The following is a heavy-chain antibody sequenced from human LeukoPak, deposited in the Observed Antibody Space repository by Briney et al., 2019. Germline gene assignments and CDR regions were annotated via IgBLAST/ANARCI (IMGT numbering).Heavy chain of an antibody. Sequence: GGSLRLSCAASGFTFSSYAMHWVRQAPGKGLEWVAVISYDGSNKYYADSVKGRFTISRDNSKNTLYLQMNSLRAEDTAVYYCAREARRKEWLVTFDYWGQGTLVTVSS. CDR3: AREARRKEWLVTFDY. J-gene: IGHJ4*02. CDR2: ISYDGSNK. V-gene: IGHV3-30-3*01. CDR1: GFTFSSYA. D-gene: IGHD6-19*01.